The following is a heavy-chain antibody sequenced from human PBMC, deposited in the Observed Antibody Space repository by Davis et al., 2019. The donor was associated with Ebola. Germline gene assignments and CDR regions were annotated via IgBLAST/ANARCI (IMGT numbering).Heavy chain of an antibody. V-gene: IGHV2-5*02. CDR1: GFSLVTGGVG. D-gene: IGHD2-21*01. CDR2: IYWDDDT. J-gene: IGHJ4*02. CDR3: VHSWEANCGGDKCYPHKGDYIFDF. Sequence: SGPTLVKPPQTLTLTCTFSGFSLVTGGVGVGWIRQPPGKALEWLTLIYWDDDTRYRPSLKTRLRITKDPSKNQVVLTMTNMDPVDTATYYCVHSWEANCGGDKCYPHKGDYIFDFWGQGTLVTVSS.